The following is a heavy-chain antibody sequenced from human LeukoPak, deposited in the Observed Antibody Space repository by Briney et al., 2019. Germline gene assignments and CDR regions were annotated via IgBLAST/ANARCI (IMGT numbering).Heavy chain of an antibody. CDR1: GFTFSSYA. CDR2: ISGSGGST. Sequence: GGSLRLSCGASGFTFSSYAMSWVRQAPGKGLEWVSSISGSGGSTYYGDSVKGRFSISRDNSKNTLSLQMNSLRAEGTAVYYCATTGVVVAATATGYYFDYWGQGTLVTVSS. J-gene: IGHJ4*02. CDR3: ATTGVVVAATATGYYFDY. V-gene: IGHV3-23*01. D-gene: IGHD2-15*01.